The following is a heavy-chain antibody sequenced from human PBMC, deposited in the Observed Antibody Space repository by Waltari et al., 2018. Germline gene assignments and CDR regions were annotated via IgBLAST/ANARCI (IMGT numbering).Heavy chain of an antibody. CDR3: ARGGEWELNWFDP. CDR1: GFTVSSNY. D-gene: IGHD1-26*01. Sequence: EVQLVETGGGLIQPGGSLRLSCVASGFTVSSNYMSWVRQAPGKGLEWVSVIYSGGSTYYADSVKGRFTISRDNSKNTLYLQMNSLRAEDTAVYYCARGGEWELNWFDPWGQGTLVTVSS. J-gene: IGHJ5*02. CDR2: IYSGGST. V-gene: IGHV3-53*02.